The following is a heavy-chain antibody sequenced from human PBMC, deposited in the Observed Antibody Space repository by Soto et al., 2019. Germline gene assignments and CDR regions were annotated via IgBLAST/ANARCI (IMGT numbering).Heavy chain of an antibody. CDR3: ARGDATKIVVTTYYGMDV. Sequence: QVQLVQSGAEVKKPGSSVKVSCKASGGTLSNYGISWVRQAPGQGLEWMGGIIPGFGTANYAQKFQGRVTITADESTTTVYMDVSSLSSDDTAVYYCARGDATKIVVTTYYGMDVWGQGTTVTVSS. V-gene: IGHV1-69*12. J-gene: IGHJ6*02. CDR2: IIPGFGTA. CDR1: GGTLSNYG. D-gene: IGHD4-17*01.